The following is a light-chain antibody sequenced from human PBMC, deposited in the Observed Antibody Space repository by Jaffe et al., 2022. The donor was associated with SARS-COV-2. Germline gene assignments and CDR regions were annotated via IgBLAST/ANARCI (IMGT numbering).Light chain of an antibody. CDR2: AVS. J-gene: IGKJ1*01. V-gene: IGKV1-39*01. Sequence: DIQMTQSPSSLSAYEGDRVTITCRASQTISSSLNWYQQKPGKAPNLLVFAVSLLQSGVPSRFSGSGSGTNFTLTISNLHPEDFATYYCQQSFSLWSFGQGTKVQLK. CDR1: QTISSS. CDR3: QQSFSLWS.